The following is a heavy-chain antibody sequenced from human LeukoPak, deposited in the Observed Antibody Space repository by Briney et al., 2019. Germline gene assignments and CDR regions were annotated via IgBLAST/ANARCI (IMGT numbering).Heavy chain of an antibody. J-gene: IGHJ3*02. Sequence: GASVKVSCKASGGTFSSYAISWVRQAPGQGLEWMGGIIPIFGTANYAQKFQGRVTITTDESTSTAYMELSSLRSEDTAVYYCARSPRPLLDAFDNWGQGTMVTVSS. D-gene: IGHD2-21*01. CDR3: ARSPRPLLDAFDN. CDR2: IIPIFGTA. CDR1: GGTFSSYA. V-gene: IGHV1-69*05.